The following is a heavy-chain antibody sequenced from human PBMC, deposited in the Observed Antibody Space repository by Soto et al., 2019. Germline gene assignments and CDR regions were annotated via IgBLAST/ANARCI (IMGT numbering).Heavy chain of an antibody. V-gene: IGHV3-49*03. Sequence: EVQLVESGGGLVEPGRSLRLSCTASGFTFGDHGMSWFRQAPGKGLEWVSFIRSKAFGGTTEDAASVKGRFTVSRDDSKSVAYLEMSSLTTGDTAVYYGSRQQLVDWYFDLWGRGTLVTVSP. CDR2: IRSKAFGGTT. CDR3: SRQQLVDWYFDL. D-gene: IGHD6-6*01. J-gene: IGHJ2*01. CDR1: GFTFGDHG.